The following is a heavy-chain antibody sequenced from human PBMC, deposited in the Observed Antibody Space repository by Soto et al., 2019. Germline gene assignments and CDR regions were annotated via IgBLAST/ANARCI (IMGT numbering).Heavy chain of an antibody. CDR2: IYPGDSDT. V-gene: IGHV5-51*01. Sequence: GESLKISCVGSGYSFTSNWIGWVRQMPGKGLEWMGIIYPGDSDTRYSPSFQGQVTISDDKSINTAYLQWSSLRASDTAMYYCIRQLGVDADNWLHPWGQGTLVTVSS. D-gene: IGHD2-8*01. J-gene: IGHJ5*02. CDR1: GYSFTSNW. CDR3: IRQLGVDADNWLHP.